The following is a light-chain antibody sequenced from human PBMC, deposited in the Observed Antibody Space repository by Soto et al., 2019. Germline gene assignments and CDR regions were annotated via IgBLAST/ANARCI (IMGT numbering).Light chain of an antibody. CDR3: QQLINYPIT. V-gene: IGKV1-9*01. CDR1: QGISSY. CDR2: AAS. J-gene: IGKJ5*01. Sequence: IQLTQSPSSLSASVGERVTITCRASQGISSYLAWYQQKPGKAPKLLIYAASTLQSGFPSRFSGSGSGTDFTLTISSLQPEDFATYYCQQLINYPITFGQGTRLEIK.